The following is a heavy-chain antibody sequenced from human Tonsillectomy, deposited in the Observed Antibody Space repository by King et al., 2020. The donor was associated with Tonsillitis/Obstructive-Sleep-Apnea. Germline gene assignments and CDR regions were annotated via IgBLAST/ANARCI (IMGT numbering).Heavy chain of an antibody. J-gene: IGHJ5*02. CDR2: INTNTGNP. CDR3: AREVTMVRGFISRWFDP. V-gene: IGHV7-4-1*02. CDR1: GYTFTSYV. Sequence: VQLVQSGSELKKPGASVKVSCKASGYTFTSYVMNWVRQAPGQGLEWMGWINTNTGNPTYAQGFTGRFVFSLDTSVSTAYLQISSLKAEDTAVYYCAREVTMVRGFISRWFDPWGQGTLVTVSS. D-gene: IGHD3-10*01.